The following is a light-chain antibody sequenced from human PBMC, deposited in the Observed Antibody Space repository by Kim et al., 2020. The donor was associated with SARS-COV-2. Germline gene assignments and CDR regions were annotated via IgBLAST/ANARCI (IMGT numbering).Light chain of an antibody. CDR2: SKN. J-gene: IGLJ1*01. CDR3: NSWDSSGNHYV. V-gene: IGLV3-19*01. CDR1: YY. Sequence: YYASWYQQKPGQAPVLVLYSKNNRPSGIPDRFSGSSSGNTATLTITGAQAEDEADYYCNSWDSSGNHYVFGPGTKVTVL.